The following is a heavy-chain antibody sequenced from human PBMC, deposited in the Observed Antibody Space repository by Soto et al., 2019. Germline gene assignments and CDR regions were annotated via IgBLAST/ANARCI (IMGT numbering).Heavy chain of an antibody. CDR1: GFSLSTSGVG. V-gene: IGHV2-5*02. CDR2: IYWDDDK. J-gene: IGHJ4*02. CDR3: ARIRNTRGSGWYYFDY. D-gene: IGHD6-19*01. Sequence: GSGPTLVNPTQTLTLTCTFSGFSLSTSGVGVGWIRQPPGKALERLALIYWDDDKRYSPSLKTRLTITKDTSKNQVVLTMTNMDPVDTATYYCARIRNTRGSGWYYFDYWGQGTLVTVSS.